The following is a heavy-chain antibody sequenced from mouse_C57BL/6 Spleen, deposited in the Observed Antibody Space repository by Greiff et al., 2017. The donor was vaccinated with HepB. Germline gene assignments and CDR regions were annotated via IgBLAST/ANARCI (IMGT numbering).Heavy chain of an antibody. CDR1: GYTFTGYW. Sequence: QVQLQQSGAELMKPGASVKLSCKATGYTFTGYWIEWVKQRPGHGLEWIGEILPGSGSTNYNEKFKGKATFTADTSSNTAYMQLSSLTTEDSAIYYCARGIYYDYDEAWFAYWGQGTLVTVSA. CDR3: ARGIYYDYDEAWFAY. J-gene: IGHJ3*01. CDR2: ILPGSGST. D-gene: IGHD2-4*01. V-gene: IGHV1-9*01.